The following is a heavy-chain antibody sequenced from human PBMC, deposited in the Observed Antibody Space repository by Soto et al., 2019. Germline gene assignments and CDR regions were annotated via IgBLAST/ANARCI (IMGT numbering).Heavy chain of an antibody. Sequence: PGGSLRLSCAASGFTFSSYGMHWVRQAPGKGLEWVAVISYDGSNKYYADSVKGRFTISRDNSKNTLYLQMNSLRAEDTAVYYCATQGRDIVVVVAATNFDYWGQGTLVTVSS. J-gene: IGHJ4*02. CDR1: GFTFSSYG. CDR3: ATQGRDIVVVVAATNFDY. CDR2: ISYDGSNK. V-gene: IGHV3-30*03. D-gene: IGHD2-15*01.